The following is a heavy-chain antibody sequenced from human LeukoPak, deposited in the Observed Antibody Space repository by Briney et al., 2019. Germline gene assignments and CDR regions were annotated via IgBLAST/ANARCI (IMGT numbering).Heavy chain of an antibody. CDR1: GGSISSGRYS. CDR3: ARHFFDWFRMKWFDP. CDR2: IYYSGST. J-gene: IGHJ5*02. V-gene: IGHV4-61*10. Sequence: PSETLSLTCTVSGGSISSGRYSWSWIRQPAGKGLEWIGYIYYSGSTNYNPSLKSRVTISVDTSKNQFSLKLSSVTAADTAVYYCARHFFDWFRMKWFDPWGQGTLVTVSS. D-gene: IGHD3-9*01.